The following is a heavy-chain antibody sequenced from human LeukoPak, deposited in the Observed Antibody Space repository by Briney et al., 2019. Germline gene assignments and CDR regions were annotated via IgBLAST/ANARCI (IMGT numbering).Heavy chain of an antibody. Sequence: SETLSLTCTVSGGSISSYYWSWIRQPPGEGLEWIGSIYYSGSTYYNPSLKSRVTISVDTSKNQFSLKLSSVTAADTAVYYCARSNLITGTTLPSYAFDIWGQGTMVTVSS. CDR3: ARSNLITGTTLPSYAFDI. CDR1: GGSISSYY. V-gene: IGHV4-39*01. J-gene: IGHJ3*02. CDR2: IYYSGST. D-gene: IGHD1-7*01.